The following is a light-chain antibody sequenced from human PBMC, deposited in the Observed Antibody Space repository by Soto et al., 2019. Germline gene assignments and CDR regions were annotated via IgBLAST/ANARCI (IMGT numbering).Light chain of an antibody. CDR1: QSVSSSS. J-gene: IGKJ1*01. V-gene: IGKV3-20*01. CDR2: GAS. Sequence: DIVLTQSPGTLSLSPGERATLFCRASQSVSSSSLAWYQQKPGQAPRLLMYGASSRATGIPDRFSGSGSGTDFTLTIRTLEPEDFAVYYCQQYGSSPRTFGQGTNVDI. CDR3: QQYGSSPRT.